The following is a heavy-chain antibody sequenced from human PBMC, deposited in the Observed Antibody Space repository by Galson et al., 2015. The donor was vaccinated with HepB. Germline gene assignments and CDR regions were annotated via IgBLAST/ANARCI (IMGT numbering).Heavy chain of an antibody. V-gene: IGHV1-3*01. CDR3: ARVGGTVIVGATTRDHYFDY. Sequence: SVKVSCKASGYTFTSYAMHWVRQAPGQRLEWTGWINAGNGNTKYSQKFQGRVTITRDTSASTAYMELSSLRSEDTAVYYCARVGGTVIVGATTRDHYFDYWGQGTLVTVSS. D-gene: IGHD1-26*01. CDR2: INAGNGNT. CDR1: GYTFTSYA. J-gene: IGHJ4*02.